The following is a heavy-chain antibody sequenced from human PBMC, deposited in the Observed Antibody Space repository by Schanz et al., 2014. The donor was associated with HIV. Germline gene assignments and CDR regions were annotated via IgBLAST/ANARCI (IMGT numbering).Heavy chain of an antibody. CDR1: GFTISSNY. CDR2: VYIGDST. J-gene: IGHJ6*02. D-gene: IGHD4-17*01. Sequence: EVQLVESGGGLVQPGRSLRLSCAASGFTISSNYMSWVRQAPGKGLEWVSVVYIGDSTFYANSVKGRFTISRDNSENTLYLQMNSLRAEDTAVYYCAKSRGDSWPYGMDVWGQGTTVTVSS. V-gene: IGHV3-66*01. CDR3: AKSRGDSWPYGMDV.